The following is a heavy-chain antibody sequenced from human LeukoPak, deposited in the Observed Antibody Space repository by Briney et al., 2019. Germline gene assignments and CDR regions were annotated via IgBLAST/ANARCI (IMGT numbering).Heavy chain of an antibody. D-gene: IGHD3-10*01. CDR2: IYSADSDP. CDR3: ASETFAGTAFDI. J-gene: IGHJ3*02. V-gene: IGHV5-51*01. Sequence: GESLHISSHGSGWSFPKYWIGWGRQIRGKGLEWMGIIYSADSDPSYSPSFQGHATMSADTSIMTAYLHWSSLKASDTAMYYCASETFAGTAFDIWGPGTMVTVSS. CDR1: GWSFPKYW.